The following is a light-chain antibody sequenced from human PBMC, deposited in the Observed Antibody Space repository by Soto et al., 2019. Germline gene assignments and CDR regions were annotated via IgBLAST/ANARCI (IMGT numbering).Light chain of an antibody. J-gene: IGKJ4*01. Sequence: DIQMTQSPSSVSASVGDRVIITCRASQAFSNLLAWYQQKPGKAPKLLIYGASTLQGGVPSRFSGSEYGTDFTLTISSVQPEDFATYYCQQATTFPLTFGGGTKVEIK. CDR2: GAS. CDR1: QAFSNL. CDR3: QQATTFPLT. V-gene: IGKV1-12*01.